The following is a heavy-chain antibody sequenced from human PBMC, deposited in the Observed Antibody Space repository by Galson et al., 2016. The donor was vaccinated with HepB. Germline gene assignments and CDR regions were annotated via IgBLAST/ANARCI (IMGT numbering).Heavy chain of an antibody. D-gene: IGHD1-26*01. V-gene: IGHV5-51*01. CDR1: GYIFTSYW. CDR2: IYPGDSDV. CDR3: ARLVEVGTSFLPYSHCDR. Sequence: QSGAEVKKPGESLKISCKGHGYIFTSYWIGWVRQMPGKGLEWMGIIYPGDSDVRYSPSFQGQVTMSADKSFNTVSLQWSSLKASDTAMYYCARLVEVGTSFLPYSHCDRRGQGTLATVSS. J-gene: IGHJ5*02.